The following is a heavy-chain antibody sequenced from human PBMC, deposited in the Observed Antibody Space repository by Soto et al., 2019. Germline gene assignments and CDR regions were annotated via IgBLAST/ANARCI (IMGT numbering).Heavy chain of an antibody. CDR2: IYPGDSDT. J-gene: IGHJ6*02. CDR3: ARLRYYDFWSGYPAGPYYYYYGMDV. CDR1: GYSFTTDW. D-gene: IGHD3-3*01. Sequence: PGAALKISCEASGYSFTTDWFGWERQMPGKGLEWMGIIYPGDSDTRYSPSFQGQVTISADKSISTAYLQWSSLKASDTAMYYCARLRYYDFWSGYPAGPYYYYYGMDVWGQGTTVTVSS. V-gene: IGHV5-51*01.